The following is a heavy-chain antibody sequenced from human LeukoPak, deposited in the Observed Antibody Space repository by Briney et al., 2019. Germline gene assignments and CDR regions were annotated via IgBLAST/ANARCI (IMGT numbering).Heavy chain of an antibody. CDR3: ARGLEYSGYDFDY. V-gene: IGHV3-48*02. Sequence: GGSLRLSCAASGFTFTTSWMHWFRHAPGKGLEWISYIHSSGSRTYYADSVKGRFTISRDNAKNSLYLQMNSLRDEDTAVYYCARGLEYSGYDFDYWGQGTLVTVSS. CDR1: GFTFTTSW. CDR2: IHSSGSRT. D-gene: IGHD5-12*01. J-gene: IGHJ4*02.